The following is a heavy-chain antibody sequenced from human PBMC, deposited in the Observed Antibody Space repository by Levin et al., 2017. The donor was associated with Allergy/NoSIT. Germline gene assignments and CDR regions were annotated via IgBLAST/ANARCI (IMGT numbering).Heavy chain of an antibody. CDR1: GGSISSSSYY. V-gene: IGHV4-39*07. J-gene: IGHJ4*02. Sequence: KSSETLSLTCTVSGGSISSSSYYWGWIRQPLGKGLEWIGSIYYSGSTYYNPSLKSRVTISVDTSKNQFSLKLSSVTAADTAVYYCAGPRLDIAVAGSFDYWGQGTLVTVSS. D-gene: IGHD6-19*01. CDR2: IYYSGST. CDR3: AGPRLDIAVAGSFDY.